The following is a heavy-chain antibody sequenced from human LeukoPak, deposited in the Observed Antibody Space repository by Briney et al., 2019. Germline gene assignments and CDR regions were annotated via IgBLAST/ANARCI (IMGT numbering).Heavy chain of an antibody. CDR2: ISGSGGST. D-gene: IGHD4-17*01. Sequence: PGGSLRLSCAASGFTFSSYAMSWVRQAPGKGLEWVSAISGSGGSTYYADSVKGRFTISRDNSKNTLYLQMNSLRAEDTAVYYCAKSPSFSVTTIRYYYYYYGMDVWGKGTTVTVSS. J-gene: IGHJ6*04. CDR1: GFTFSSYA. V-gene: IGHV3-23*01. CDR3: AKSPSFSVTTIRYYYYYYGMDV.